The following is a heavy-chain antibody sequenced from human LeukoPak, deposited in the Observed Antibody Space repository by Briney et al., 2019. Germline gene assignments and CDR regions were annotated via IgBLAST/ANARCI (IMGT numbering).Heavy chain of an antibody. D-gene: IGHD6-19*01. CDR2: ITSSGGST. J-gene: IGHJ4*02. Sequence: GRSLRPSCAPSGSTFSIHEINCVSQAPGKWLEWDSHITSSGGSTYYAESVQGRFPISRDNAKNSRFLLMNSLRAGDSAVYYCARGYDNGWTHIAGFDSWGKGTLVTVSS. CDR1: GSTFSIHE. V-gene: IGHV3-48*03. CDR3: ARGYDNGWTHIAGFDS.